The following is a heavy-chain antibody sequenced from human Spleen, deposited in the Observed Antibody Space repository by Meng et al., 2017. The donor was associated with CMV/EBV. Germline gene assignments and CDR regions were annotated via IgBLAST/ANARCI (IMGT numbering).Heavy chain of an antibody. V-gene: IGHV3-74*01. D-gene: IGHD6-6*01. CDR3: ARDPGGSSSFWFDP. Sequence: GESLKISCAASGFTFSSYWMHWVRQAPGKGLVWVSRINSDGSSTSYADSVKGRFTISRDNAKNTLYLQMNSLRAEDTAVYYCARDPGGSSSFWFDPWGQGTLVTVSS. J-gene: IGHJ5*02. CDR1: GFTFSSYW. CDR2: INSDGSST.